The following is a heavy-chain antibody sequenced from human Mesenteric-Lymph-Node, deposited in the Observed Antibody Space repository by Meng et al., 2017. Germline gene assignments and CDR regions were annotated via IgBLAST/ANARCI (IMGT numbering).Heavy chain of an antibody. Sequence: QVQLQQWGAGLLKPSETLSLTCAVYGGSFSGYYWSWICQPPGKGLEWIGEINDSGSTDYNPSLKSRVTISVDTSKSQFSLKLSSVTAADTAMYYCARGPLVRGVIHYWGQGTLVTVSS. CDR1: GGSFSGYY. V-gene: IGHV4-34*01. J-gene: IGHJ4*02. CDR2: INDSGST. D-gene: IGHD3-10*01. CDR3: ARGPLVRGVIHY.